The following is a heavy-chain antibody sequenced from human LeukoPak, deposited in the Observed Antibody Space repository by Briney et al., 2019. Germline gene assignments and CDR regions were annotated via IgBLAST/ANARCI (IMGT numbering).Heavy chain of an antibody. CDR2: IDKSGRT. CDR1: GGSISNYY. J-gene: IGHJ5*02. D-gene: IGHD3-10*01. V-gene: IGHV4-4*07. CDR3: ARGARLLWFGDQGNWFDP. Sequence: SETLSLTCTVSGGSISNYYWSWIRQPAGKGLEWIGRIDKSGRTNYKSTLKSRVTISVDTSKNQFSLKLSSVTAADTAVYYCARGARLLWFGDQGNWFDPWGQGTLVTVSS.